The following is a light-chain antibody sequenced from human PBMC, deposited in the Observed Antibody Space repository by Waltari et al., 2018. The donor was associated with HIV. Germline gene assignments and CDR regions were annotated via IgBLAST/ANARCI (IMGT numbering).Light chain of an antibody. J-gene: IGKJ4*01. V-gene: IGKV4-1*01. CDR1: RSLYFNSNNPNY. CDR2: WAS. CDR3: QQYYTIDST. Sequence: IVLTHSPDSLPVSLGERATTYCRSRRSLYFNSNNPNYLAWYQKRTGQSPKVLIYWASTRASGVAGRFSGSGSGTDFNLTISSLQADDVTVYYSQQYYTIDSTFGGGTKVEIK.